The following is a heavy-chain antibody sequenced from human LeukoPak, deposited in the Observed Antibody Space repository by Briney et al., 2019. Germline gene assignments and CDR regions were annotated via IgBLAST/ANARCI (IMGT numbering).Heavy chain of an antibody. D-gene: IGHD6-13*01. CDR2: INPSGGST. CDR1: GGTFSSYA. CDR3: ARAGAAGLGNWFDP. V-gene: IGHV1-46*01. J-gene: IGHJ5*02. Sequence: ASVKVSCKASGGTFSSYAISWVRQAPGQGLEWMGIINPSGGSTSYAQKFQGRVTMTRDTSTSTVYMELSSLRSEDTAVYYCARAGAAGLGNWFDPWGQGTLVTVSS.